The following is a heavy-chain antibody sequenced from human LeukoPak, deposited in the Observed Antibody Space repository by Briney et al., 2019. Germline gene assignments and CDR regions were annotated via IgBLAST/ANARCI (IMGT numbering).Heavy chain of an antibody. J-gene: IGHJ4*02. D-gene: IGHD1-1*01. Sequence: GGSLRLSCAASGFTFSSYAMTCVRQAPGKGLELVSTVSTSGGGTYYADSVKGRFTISRDNSKNTLYLQMNSLRAEDTAVYYCAKRYNSEYLAPVQNWGQGTLVTVSS. V-gene: IGHV3-23*01. CDR2: VSTSGGGT. CDR3: AKRYNSEYLAPVQN. CDR1: GFTFSSYA.